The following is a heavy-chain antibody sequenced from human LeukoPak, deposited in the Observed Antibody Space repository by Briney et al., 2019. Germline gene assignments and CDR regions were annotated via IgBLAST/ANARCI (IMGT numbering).Heavy chain of an antibody. CDR1: GGSISSYY. Sequence: SETLSLTCTVSGGSISSYYWSWIRQPAGKGLESIGHISTSGSTNYNPSLKSRVTMSVDTSKNQFSLKLRSVTAADTAVYYCVTTRLYYMGDYWGQGTLVTVSS. J-gene: IGHJ4*02. CDR2: ISTSGST. D-gene: IGHD3-10*01. V-gene: IGHV4-4*07. CDR3: VTTRLYYMGDY.